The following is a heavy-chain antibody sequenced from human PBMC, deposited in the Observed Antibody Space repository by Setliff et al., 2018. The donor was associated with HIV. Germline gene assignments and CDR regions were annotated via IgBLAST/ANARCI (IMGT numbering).Heavy chain of an antibody. CDR1: GFTFSSYS. CDR2: ISSSSSYI. D-gene: IGHD6-19*01. Sequence: PGGSLRLSCAASGFTFSSYSLHLVRQAPGKGLEWVSSISSSSSYIYYAGSVKGRFTISRDKSKNTLYLQMSSLRAEDTAVYYCTKDRSVWLGPRVYFDYWGQGTLVTVSS. J-gene: IGHJ4*02. V-gene: IGHV3-21*04. CDR3: TKDRSVWLGPRVYFDY.